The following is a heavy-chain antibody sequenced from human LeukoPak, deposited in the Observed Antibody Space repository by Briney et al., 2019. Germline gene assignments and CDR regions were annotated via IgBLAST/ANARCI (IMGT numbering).Heavy chain of an antibody. V-gene: IGHV3-21*01. J-gene: IGHJ4*02. CDR2: ISSSSSYI. CDR3: ARDETLYDFWSGYYPVGYFDY. Sequence: GGSLRLSCAASGFTFSSYSMNWVRQAPGKGLEWVSSISSSSSYIYYADSVKGRFTISRDNAKNSLYLQMNSLRAEDTAVYYCARDETLYDFWSGYYPVGYFDYWGQGTPVTVSS. D-gene: IGHD3-3*01. CDR1: GFTFSSYS.